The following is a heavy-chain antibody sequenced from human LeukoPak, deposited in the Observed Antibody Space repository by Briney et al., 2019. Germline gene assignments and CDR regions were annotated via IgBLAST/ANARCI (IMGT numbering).Heavy chain of an antibody. CDR3: ARDLAAVAAPLDY. Sequence: PGGSLRLSCAASGFTFSSYSMNWVRQAPGKGLEWVSSISSSSSYIYYADSVKGRFTISRDNAKNSLYLQMNSLRAEDTAVYYCARDLAAVAAPLDYWGQGTLVTVSS. J-gene: IGHJ4*02. CDR2: ISSSSSYI. V-gene: IGHV3-21*01. CDR1: GFTFSSYS. D-gene: IGHD6-19*01.